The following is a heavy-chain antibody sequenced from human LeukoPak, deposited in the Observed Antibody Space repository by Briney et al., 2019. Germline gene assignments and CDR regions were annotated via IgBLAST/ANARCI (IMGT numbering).Heavy chain of an antibody. CDR3: ARRFFDY. J-gene: IGHJ4*02. V-gene: IGHV3-7*01. CDR2: IKQDGSEK. CDR1: GFTFSSAW. Sequence: GGSLRLSCAASGFTFSSAWMSWVRQAPGKGLEWVAHIKQDGSEKYYVDSVMGRVTISRDNAKNSLYLQVNSLRAEDTAVYYCARRFFDYWGQGTLVTVSS.